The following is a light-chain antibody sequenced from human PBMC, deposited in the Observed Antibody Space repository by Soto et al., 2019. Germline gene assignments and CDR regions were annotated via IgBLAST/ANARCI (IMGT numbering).Light chain of an antibody. V-gene: IGKV2-30*01. Sequence: DVVMTQSPLSLPVTLGQPASISCRSSQSLVYSDGNTYLNWFQQRPGQSPRRLIYNVSNRDSGVPDRFSGSGSGTDFTQKIRRVEDEDVGIYYCMQGTHWPPWYTFGQGTKLEIK. CDR3: MQGTHWPPWYT. J-gene: IGKJ2*01. CDR1: QSLVYSDGNTY. CDR2: NVS.